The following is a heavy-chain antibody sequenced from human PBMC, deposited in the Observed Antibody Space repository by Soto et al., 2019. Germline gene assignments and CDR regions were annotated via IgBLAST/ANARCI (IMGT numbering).Heavy chain of an antibody. D-gene: IGHD4-17*01. J-gene: IGHJ4*02. V-gene: IGHV1-8*01. Sequence: ASVKVSCKASGYTFPNYDINWVRQATGQGLEWMGWMNPNSGNTGYAQKYQGRVTMTRNTSISTTYMKLSSLRSEDTAVYYCAAPYGSTVTTSLNFDYWGQGTLVTVSS. CDR2: MNPNSGNT. CDR3: AAPYGSTVTTSLNFDY. CDR1: GYTFPNYD.